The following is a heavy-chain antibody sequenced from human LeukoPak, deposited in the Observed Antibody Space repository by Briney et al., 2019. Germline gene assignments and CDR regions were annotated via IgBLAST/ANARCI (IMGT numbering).Heavy chain of an antibody. V-gene: IGHV4-34*01. Sequence: SETLSLTCAVYGETFIHNFWTWIRQPPGKGLEWIGQINHSGSTYYNPSLKSRVTILVDTSKNQFSLKLTSVTAPDTAVYYCARAMPYFYGSIAVPGTIDYWGQGILVTVSS. CDR1: GETFIHNF. CDR3: ARAMPYFYGSIAVPGTIDY. D-gene: IGHD6-19*01. J-gene: IGHJ4*02. CDR2: INHSGST.